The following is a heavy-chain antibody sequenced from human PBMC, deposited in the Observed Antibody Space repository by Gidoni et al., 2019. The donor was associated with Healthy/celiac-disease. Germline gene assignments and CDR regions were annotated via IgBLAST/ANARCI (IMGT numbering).Heavy chain of an antibody. V-gene: IGHV3-23*01. Sequence: EVQLLESGGGLVQPGGSLRLSCAASGFTFSSYAVVVVRQAPGKGLEWGSAISGSGGSTYYADSVKGRFTISRDNSKNTLYLQMNSLRAEDTAVYYCAKAYCSSTSCYGAFDYWGQGTLVTVSS. CDR2: ISGSGGST. CDR3: AKAYCSSTSCYGAFDY. CDR1: GFTFSSYA. D-gene: IGHD2-2*01. J-gene: IGHJ4*02.